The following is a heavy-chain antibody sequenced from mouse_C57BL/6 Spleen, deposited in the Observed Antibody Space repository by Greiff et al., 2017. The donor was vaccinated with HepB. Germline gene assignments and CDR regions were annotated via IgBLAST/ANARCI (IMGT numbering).Heavy chain of an antibody. V-gene: IGHV1-64*01. J-gene: IGHJ2*01. CDR1: GYTFTSYW. Sequence: VQLQQPGAELVKPGASVKLSCKASGYTFTSYWMHWVKQRPGQGLEWIGMIHPNSGSTNYNEKFKSKATLTVDKSSSTAYMQLSSLTSEDSAVYYCARDYDYDVPFDYWGQGTTLTVSS. CDR2: IHPNSGST. D-gene: IGHD2-4*01. CDR3: ARDYDYDVPFDY.